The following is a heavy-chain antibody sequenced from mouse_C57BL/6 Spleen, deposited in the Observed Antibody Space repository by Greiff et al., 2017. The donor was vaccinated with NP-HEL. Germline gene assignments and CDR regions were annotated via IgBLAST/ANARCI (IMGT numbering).Heavy chain of an antibody. CDR2: ISDGGSYT. V-gene: IGHV5-4*01. CDR1: GFTFSSYA. Sequence: EVMLVESGGGLVKPGGSLKLSCAASGFTFSSYAMSWVRQTPEKRLEWVATISDGGSYTYSPDNVKGRFTISRDNAKNNLYLQMSQLESKDTAMYYCAREEGDYGSSYPCYFDYWGQGTTLTVSS. J-gene: IGHJ2*01. CDR3: AREEGDYGSSYPCYFDY. D-gene: IGHD1-1*01.